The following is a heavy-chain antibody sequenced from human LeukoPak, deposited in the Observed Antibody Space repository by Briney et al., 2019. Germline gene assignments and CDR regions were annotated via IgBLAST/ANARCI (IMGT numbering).Heavy chain of an antibody. CDR3: AKDFSSGYYITTFDY. Sequence: QPGGSLRLSCAASGFTFSSYAMSWVRQAPGKGRELVSAISGCGGSTYYADSVKGRFTISTDNSKNTLYLQMNSLRAEDTAVYSCAKDFSSGYYITTFDYWGQGTLVTVSS. V-gene: IGHV3-23*01. CDR2: ISGCGGST. CDR1: GFTFSSYA. J-gene: IGHJ4*02. D-gene: IGHD3-22*01.